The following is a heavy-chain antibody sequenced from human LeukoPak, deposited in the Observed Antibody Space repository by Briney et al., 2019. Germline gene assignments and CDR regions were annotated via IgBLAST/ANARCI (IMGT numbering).Heavy chain of an antibody. Sequence: SVKVSCKASGFTFTSSAVQWVRQARGQRLEWIGWIVVGSGNTNYAQKFQEGVTITRDMSTSTAYMELSSLRSEDTAVYYCAADYSSGWSNGRDAFDIWGQGTMVTVSS. CDR3: AADYSSGWSNGRDAFDI. D-gene: IGHD6-19*01. V-gene: IGHV1-58*01. J-gene: IGHJ3*02. CDR1: GFTFTSSA. CDR2: IVVGSGNT.